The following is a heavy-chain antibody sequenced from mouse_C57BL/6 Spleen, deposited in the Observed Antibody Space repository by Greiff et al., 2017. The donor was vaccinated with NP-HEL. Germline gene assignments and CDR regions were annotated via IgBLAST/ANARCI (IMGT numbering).Heavy chain of an antibody. D-gene: IGHD2-4*01. CDR2: IDPANGNT. Sequence: VQLQQSVAELVRPGASVKLSCTASGFNIKNTYMHWVKQRPEQGLEWIGRIDPANGNTKYAPKFQGKATIPADTSSNTAYLQLSSLTSEDTAIYYCASSIYYDYDFFAYWGQGTLVTVSA. CDR1: GFNIKNTY. CDR3: ASSIYYDYDFFAY. V-gene: IGHV14-3*01. J-gene: IGHJ3*01.